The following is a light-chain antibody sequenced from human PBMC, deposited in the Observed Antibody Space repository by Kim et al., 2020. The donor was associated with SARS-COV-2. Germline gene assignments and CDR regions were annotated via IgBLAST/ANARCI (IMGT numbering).Light chain of an antibody. CDR2: GTS. V-gene: IGKV3-20*01. CDR1: RSIRINY. CDR3: QQYGSSPGIT. J-gene: IGKJ5*01. Sequence: EIVLTQSPRTLSLSPGERATLSCRASRSIRINYLAWYQQKRGRAPRLLIYGTSSRATDIPDRFSGSGSGTDFTLTISRLEPEDFAVYYCQQYGSSPGITLGQGTRLEIK.